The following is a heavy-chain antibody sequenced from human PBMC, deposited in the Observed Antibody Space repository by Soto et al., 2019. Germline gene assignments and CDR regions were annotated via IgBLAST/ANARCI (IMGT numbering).Heavy chain of an antibody. CDR3: TRAYFGAYDY. CDR1: GFTFSGSA. J-gene: IGHJ4*02. D-gene: IGHD4-17*01. V-gene: IGHV3-73*01. CDR2: IRSKADNYAT. Sequence: GGSLRLSCSASGFTFSGSAIHWVRQSSGKGLEWVGHIRSKADNYATAYAASGKGRFTIFRDESKNTAYLQMDSLKTEDTAVYYCTRAYFGAYDYWGQGTLVTVSS.